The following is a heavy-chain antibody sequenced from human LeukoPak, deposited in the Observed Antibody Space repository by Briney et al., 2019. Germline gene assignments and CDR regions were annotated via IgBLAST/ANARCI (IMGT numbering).Heavy chain of an antibody. CDR1: GGSFSGYY. CDR3: ARGTQWLVSH. D-gene: IGHD6-19*01. J-gene: IGHJ4*02. CDR2: INHSGST. V-gene: IGHV4-34*01. Sequence: SETLSLTCAVYGGSFSGYYWSWIDQPPGKGLEWIGEINHSGSTNYNPSLKSRVTISVDTSKNQFSLKLSSVTAADTAVYYCARGTQWLVSHWGQGTLVTVSS.